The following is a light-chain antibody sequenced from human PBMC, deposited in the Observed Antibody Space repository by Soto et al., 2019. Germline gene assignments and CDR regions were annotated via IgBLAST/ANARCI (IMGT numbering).Light chain of an antibody. CDR1: QSISNY. Sequence: DMEMTQSPSSLSASVGDRVTITCRASQSISNYLNWYQHKPGKVPKLLIYAASSLQSGVPTRFSGSGSGTDFTLTINSLQPEDFATYYCQQSYGNPRTFGGGTKIEIK. J-gene: IGKJ4*01. CDR3: QQSYGNPRT. V-gene: IGKV1-39*01. CDR2: AAS.